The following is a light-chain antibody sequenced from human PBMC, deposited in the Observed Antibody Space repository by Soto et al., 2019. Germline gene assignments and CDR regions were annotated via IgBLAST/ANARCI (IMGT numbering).Light chain of an antibody. CDR1: QSVSSY. CDR3: QQRSNLPLT. CDR2: DAS. V-gene: IGKV3-11*01. Sequence: EIVLTQSPATLSLSPGERATLSCRASQSVSSYLAWYQQKPGQAPRLLIYDASNRATGIPARFSGSGSGTDFTLTISSLESEDFAVYYCQQRSNLPLTFGGGTKVEIK. J-gene: IGKJ4*01.